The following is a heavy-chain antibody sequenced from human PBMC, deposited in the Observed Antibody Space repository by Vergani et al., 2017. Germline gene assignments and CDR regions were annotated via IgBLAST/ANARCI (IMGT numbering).Heavy chain of an antibody. CDR3: ARWSNEKRLDS. J-gene: IGHJ5*01. D-gene: IGHD1-1*01. CDR1: GFTFSSHG. Sequence: QVQLVESEGGVVQPGRSLTVSCVASGFTFSSHGMHWVRQAPGKGLEWVAVIWYDGSNKYYGDSVKGRFTISRDNSKNTLYLQMNSLRVEDTAVYYCARWSNEKRLDSWGQGTLVTVSS. V-gene: IGHV3-33*01. CDR2: IWYDGSNK.